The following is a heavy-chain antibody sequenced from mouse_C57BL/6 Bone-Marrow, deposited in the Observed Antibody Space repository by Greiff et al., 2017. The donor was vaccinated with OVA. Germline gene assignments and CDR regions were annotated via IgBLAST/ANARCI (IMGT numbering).Heavy chain of an antibody. J-gene: IGHJ2*01. V-gene: IGHV1-69*01. Sequence: QVQLQQPGAELVMPGASVKLSCKASGYTFTSYWMHWVKQRPGQGLEWIGEIDPSDSYTNYNQKFKGKSTLTVDKSSSTAYMQLSSLTSEDSAVYYCARGIYYGYDLDYWGQGTTLTVSS. CDR3: ARGIYYGYDLDY. CDR1: GYTFTSYW. D-gene: IGHD2-2*01. CDR2: IDPSDSYT.